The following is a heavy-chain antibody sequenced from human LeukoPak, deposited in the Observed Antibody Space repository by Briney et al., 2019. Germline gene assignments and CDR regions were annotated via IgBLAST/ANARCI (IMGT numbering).Heavy chain of an antibody. CDR2: IKQDGSQK. J-gene: IGHJ6*02. Sequence: PGGSLRLSCAASGFTFSSYWMSWARQAPGKGLEWVANIKQDGSQKYYVDSVRGRFAISRDNAKNSLDLHMNNLRAEDTAIYYCARWVTTPYYGLDVWGQGTTVTVSS. V-gene: IGHV3-7*05. CDR1: GFTFSSYW. D-gene: IGHD4-17*01. CDR3: ARWVTTPYYGLDV.